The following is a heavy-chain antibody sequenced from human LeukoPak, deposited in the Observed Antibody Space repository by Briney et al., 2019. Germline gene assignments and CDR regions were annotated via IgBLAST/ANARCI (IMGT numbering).Heavy chain of an antibody. D-gene: IGHD3-3*01. J-gene: IGHJ4*02. V-gene: IGHV4-59*01. CDR3: ARGVSYYDY. Sequence: RSSETLSLTCTVSGGSISSYYWNWIRQPPGKGVEWIGHIHYSGSTNYNPSLKSRVTASVDTSKNQFSLKLTSVTAADTAVYYCARGVSYYDYWGQGALVTVSS. CDR1: GGSISSYY. CDR2: IHYSGST.